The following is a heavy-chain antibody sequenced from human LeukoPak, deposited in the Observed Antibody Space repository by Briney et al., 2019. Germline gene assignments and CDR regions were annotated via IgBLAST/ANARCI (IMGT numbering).Heavy chain of an antibody. D-gene: IGHD4-11*01. Sequence: GESLRLSCAASGFSFTTYWMSWVRQAQGKGLEWVANINQDGTEKYYADSVEGRFTISRDNAKNSLDLQMSSLNAEDTAVYYCARSKIDYWGQGTLVTVSS. V-gene: IGHV3-7*01. CDR3: ARSKIDY. CDR1: GFSFTTYW. CDR2: INQDGTEK. J-gene: IGHJ4*02.